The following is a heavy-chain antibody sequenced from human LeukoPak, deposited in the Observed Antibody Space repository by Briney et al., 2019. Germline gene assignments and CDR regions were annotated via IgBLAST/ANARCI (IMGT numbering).Heavy chain of an antibody. Sequence: GGSLRLSCAASGFTVSSNYMSWVGQAPGKGLEWVSVIYSGGSTYYADSVKGRFTISRDNSKNTLYLQMNSLRAEDTAVYYCARDGGYYYDSSGPPLYYYYGMDVWGQGTTVTVSS. CDR3: ARDGGYYYDSSGPPLYYYYGMDV. J-gene: IGHJ6*02. CDR2: IYSGGST. CDR1: GFTVSSNY. V-gene: IGHV3-66*02. D-gene: IGHD3-22*01.